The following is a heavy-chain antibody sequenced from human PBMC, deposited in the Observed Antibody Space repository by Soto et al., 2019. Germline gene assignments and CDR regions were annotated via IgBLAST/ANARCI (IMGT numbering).Heavy chain of an antibody. CDR1: GLTVSTNP. V-gene: IGHV3-66*01. J-gene: IGHJ4*02. CDR3: ARDGSGH. Sequence: EVQLVESGGGLVQPGGSLRLSCAASGLTVSTNPMSWVRQAPGKGLEWVSVIYTGGGTHYADCVKGRFTISRDNSKNTVNLQRNSLRPEDTAVYYCARDGSGHCGQGTMGTVSS. CDR2: IYTGGGT.